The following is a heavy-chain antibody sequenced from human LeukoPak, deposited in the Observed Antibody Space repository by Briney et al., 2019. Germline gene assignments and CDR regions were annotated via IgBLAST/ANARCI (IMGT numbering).Heavy chain of an antibody. Sequence: GGSLRLSCAASGFTFSTYAMAWVRQAPGKGLEWVSVIYSGGSTYYADSVKGRFTISRDNSKNTLYLQMNSLRAEDTAVYYCARAKWLYYGSGSYYNVYYFDYWGQGTLVTVSS. CDR1: GFTFSTYA. CDR3: ARAKWLYYGSGSYYNVYYFDY. D-gene: IGHD3-10*01. V-gene: IGHV3-66*01. J-gene: IGHJ4*02. CDR2: IYSGGST.